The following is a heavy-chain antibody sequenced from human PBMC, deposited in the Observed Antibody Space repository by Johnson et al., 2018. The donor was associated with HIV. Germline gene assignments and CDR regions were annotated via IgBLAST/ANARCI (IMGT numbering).Heavy chain of an antibody. CDR3: ARNIAGAGRGAFDI. V-gene: IGHV3-30*02. Sequence: QVQLVESGGGLVKPGGSLRLSCAASGFTFSTYGMHWVRQAPGKGLEWVAFLRYDGNNKYYAASVKGRFTISIDNSKNTLYLQMNSLRAEDTAVYYCARNIAGAGRGAFDIWGQGTMVTVSS. CDR1: GFTFSTYG. CDR2: LRYDGNNK. D-gene: IGHD6-19*01. J-gene: IGHJ3*02.